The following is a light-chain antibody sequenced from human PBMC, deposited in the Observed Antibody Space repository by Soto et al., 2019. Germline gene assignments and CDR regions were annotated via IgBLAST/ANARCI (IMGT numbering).Light chain of an antibody. J-gene: IGKJ2*01. Sequence: DIQMTQSPSSLSASVGDRVTITCRASQDITNYLVWFQQKPGKAPKSLIYAASRLQNGVPSKFSVSGSGTDFTLTISSLQPEDFATYYYLQYHSYPYTFGQGTNLDIK. CDR1: QDITNY. CDR3: LQYHSYPYT. V-gene: IGKV1-16*02. CDR2: AAS.